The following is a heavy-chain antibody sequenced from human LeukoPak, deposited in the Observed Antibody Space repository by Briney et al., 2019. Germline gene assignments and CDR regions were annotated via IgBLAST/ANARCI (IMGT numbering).Heavy chain of an antibody. J-gene: IGHJ6*03. CDR1: GGSISSYY. V-gene: IGHV4-59*01. CDR2: IYYSGST. D-gene: IGHD3-10*01. CDR3: ARVEEGYGSGRRENYYYYYMDV. Sequence: PSETLSLTCTVSGGSISSYYWSWIRQPPGKGLEWIGYIYYSGSTNYNPSLKSRVTMSVDTSKNQFSLKLNSVTAADTAVYYCARVEEGYGSGRRENYYYYYMDVWGKGTTVTISS.